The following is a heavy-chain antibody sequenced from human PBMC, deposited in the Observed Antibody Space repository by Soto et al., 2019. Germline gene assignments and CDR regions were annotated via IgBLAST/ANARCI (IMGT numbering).Heavy chain of an antibody. D-gene: IGHD1-1*01. V-gene: IGHV3-30*18. CDR1: GFTFSSYG. CDR2: ISYDGSNK. Sequence: GGSLRLSCAASGFTFSSYGMHWVRQAPGKVLEWVAVISYDGSNKYYADSVKGRFTISRDNSKNTLYRQMNSLRAEDTAVYYCAKDTRQSYGIDVWGQGTTVTVSS. CDR3: AKDTRQSYGIDV. J-gene: IGHJ6*02.